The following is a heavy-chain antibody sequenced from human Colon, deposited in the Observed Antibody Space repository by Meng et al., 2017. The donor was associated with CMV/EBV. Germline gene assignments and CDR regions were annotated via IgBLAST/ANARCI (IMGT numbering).Heavy chain of an antibody. Sequence: ASVKVSCKTSGYKFTVSYMHWIRQAPGQGLEWMGWISAHNGNTNYAQKFQDRVTMTTDTSTSTVYMELRSLRSDDTAVYYCARDSTQWLRVAHEAFDVWGQGTTVTVSS. CDR3: ARDSTQWLRVAHEAFDV. CDR1: GYKFTVSY. J-gene: IGHJ6*02. D-gene: IGHD5-12*01. V-gene: IGHV1-18*04. CDR2: ISAHNGNT.